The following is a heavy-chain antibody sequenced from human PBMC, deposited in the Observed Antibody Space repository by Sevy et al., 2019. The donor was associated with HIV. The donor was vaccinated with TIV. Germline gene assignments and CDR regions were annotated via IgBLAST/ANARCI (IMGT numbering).Heavy chain of an antibody. CDR3: AREKIFYCSSTSCYVEAEYYGMDV. CDR2: INPNSGGT. CDR1: GYTFTGYY. V-gene: IGHV1-2*06. J-gene: IGHJ6*02. Sequence: ASVKVSCKASGYTFTGYYMHWVRQAPGQGLEWMGRINPNSGGTNYAQMFQGRVTMTRDTSISTAYMELSRLRSDDTAVYYCAREKIFYCSSTSCYVEAEYYGMDVWGQGTTVTVSS. D-gene: IGHD2-2*01.